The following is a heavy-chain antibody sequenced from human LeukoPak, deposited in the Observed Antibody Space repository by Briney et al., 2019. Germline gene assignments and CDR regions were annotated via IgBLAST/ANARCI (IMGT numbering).Heavy chain of an antibody. Sequence: GGSLRLSCAASGFTFSSYAIHWVRQAPGEGLEWVALISYDGSYKYYADSVKGRFTISRDNSKNTLYLQMNNLRAEDTAVFYCARGGYGDFLEYWGQGTLVTVSS. D-gene: IGHD4-17*01. J-gene: IGHJ4*02. CDR1: GFTFSSYA. CDR3: ARGGYGDFLEY. CDR2: ISYDGSYK. V-gene: IGHV3-30-3*01.